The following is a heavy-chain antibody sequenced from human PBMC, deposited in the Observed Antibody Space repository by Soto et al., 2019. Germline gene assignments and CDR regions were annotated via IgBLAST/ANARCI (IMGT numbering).Heavy chain of an antibody. CDR3: ARDSGCGWYFDY. CDR2: IIPIFGTA. D-gene: IGHD6-19*01. CDR1: GCTFSSYA. V-gene: IGHV1-69*06. Sequence: SVKVSCKASGCTFSSYAISWVRQAPGQGLEWMGGIIPIFGTANYAQKFQGRVTITADKSTSTAYMEMSSLRSEDTAVYYCARDSGCGWYFDYWGQGTRATVSS. J-gene: IGHJ4*02.